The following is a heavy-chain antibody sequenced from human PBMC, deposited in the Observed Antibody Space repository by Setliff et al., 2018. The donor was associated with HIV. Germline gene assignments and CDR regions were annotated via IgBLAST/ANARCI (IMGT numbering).Heavy chain of an antibody. D-gene: IGHD1-1*01. V-gene: IGHV4-39*07. CDR1: GGSISSSGYY. CDR2: IYYSGST. Sequence: PSETLSLTCTVSGGSISSSGYYWGWIRQPPGKGLEWIGNIYYSGSTYYNPSLKSRVTISEDTSKNQFSLKVSSVTAADTAVYYCARTKYDPSDAFDIWGPGTTVTVSS. J-gene: IGHJ3*02. CDR3: ARTKYDPSDAFDI.